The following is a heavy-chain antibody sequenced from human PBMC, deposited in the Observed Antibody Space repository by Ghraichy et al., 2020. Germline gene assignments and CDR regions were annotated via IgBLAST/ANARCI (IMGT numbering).Heavy chain of an antibody. J-gene: IGHJ4*02. V-gene: IGHV4-38-2*02. CDR2: IYHSGST. D-gene: IGHD5-12*01. CDR3: ARKIGPEGGYSGYDWI. Sequence: SETLSLTCTVSGYSISSGYYWGWIRQPPGKGLEWIGSIYHSGSTYYNPSLKSRVTISVDTSKNQFSLKLSSVTAADTAVYYCARKIGPEGGYSGYDWIWGQGTLVTVSS. CDR1: GYSISSGYY.